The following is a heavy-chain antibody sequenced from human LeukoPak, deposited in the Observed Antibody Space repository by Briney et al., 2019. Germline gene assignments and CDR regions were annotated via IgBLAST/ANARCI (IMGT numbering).Heavy chain of an antibody. D-gene: IGHD1-7*01. J-gene: IGHJ4*02. V-gene: IGHV3-74*01. CDR2: INSDGSST. CDR3: AREGITGTTVYYFDY. Sequence: GGSLRLSCAASGFTFSSYAMGWVRQAPGKGLVWVSRINSDGSSTSYADSVKGRFTISRDNAKNTLYLQMNSLRAEDTAVYYCAREGITGTTVYYFDYWGQGTLVTVSS. CDR1: GFTFSSYA.